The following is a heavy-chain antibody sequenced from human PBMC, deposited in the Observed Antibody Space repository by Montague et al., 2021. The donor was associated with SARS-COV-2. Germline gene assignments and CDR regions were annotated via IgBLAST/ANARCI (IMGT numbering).Heavy chain of an antibody. CDR1: GDSVSTHRGG. V-gene: IGHV6-1*01. CDR3: ARMAVAPRPGAYYGMDV. D-gene: IGHD6-6*01. Sequence: CAISGDSVSTHRGGSVWMRQSPSRRLEWLGRTYYRSQWYNDYAVSLKTRITITPDTSKNLFSLQLRSVTPDDTAVYYCARMAVAPRPGAYYGMDVWGQGTTVNVSS. J-gene: IGHJ6*02. CDR2: TYYRSQWYN.